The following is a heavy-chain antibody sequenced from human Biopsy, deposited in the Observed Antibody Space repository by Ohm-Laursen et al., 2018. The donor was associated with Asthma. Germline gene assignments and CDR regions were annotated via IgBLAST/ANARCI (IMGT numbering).Heavy chain of an antibody. CDR2: IYYSGST. CDR1: YGSITSGGYY. Sequence: SQTLSLTCTVSYGSITSGGYYRTWIRQHPGKGLEWIGFIYYSGSTYYNPSLKSRVSISIDTSKNQFSLKLSSMTAADTAVYYCARAQDYYDSRGYYRSFDYWGQGTLVTVSS. V-gene: IGHV4-31*03. J-gene: IGHJ4*02. D-gene: IGHD3-22*01. CDR3: ARAQDYYDSRGYYRSFDY.